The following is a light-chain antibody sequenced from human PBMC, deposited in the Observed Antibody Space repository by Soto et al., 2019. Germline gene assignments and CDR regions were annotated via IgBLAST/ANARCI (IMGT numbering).Light chain of an antibody. V-gene: IGKV1-13*02. CDR2: DVF. CDR1: QGISSA. CDR3: QQLETYPLT. Sequence: AIQVTQSPSSLSASVGDTVTITCRASQGISSAFAWYQQKPGKVPRLLIYDVFNLQSGVPSRFIGSGSGTDFTLTISRLQPEDFATYYCQQLETYPLTFGQGTRLEVK. J-gene: IGKJ5*01.